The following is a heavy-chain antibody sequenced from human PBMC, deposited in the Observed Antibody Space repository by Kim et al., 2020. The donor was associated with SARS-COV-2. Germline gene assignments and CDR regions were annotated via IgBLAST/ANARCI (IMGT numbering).Heavy chain of an antibody. J-gene: IGHJ5*02. CDR2: ISSSGSTI. CDR3: ARVGVNYDSSGWGWFDP. CDR1: GFTFSSYE. D-gene: IGHD3-22*01. Sequence: GGSLRLSCAASGFTFSSYEMNWVRQAPGKGLEWVSYISSSGSTIYYADSVKGRFTISRDNAKNSLYLQMNSLRAEDTAVYYCARVGVNYDSSGWGWFDPWGQGTLVTVSS. V-gene: IGHV3-48*03.